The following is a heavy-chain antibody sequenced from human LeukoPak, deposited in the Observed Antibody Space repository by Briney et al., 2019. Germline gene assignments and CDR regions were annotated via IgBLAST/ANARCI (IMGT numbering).Heavy chain of an antibody. CDR1: GYTFTCYG. CDR3: ARSKDILTGYCFDY. Sequence: GASVKVSCKASGYTFTCYGISWVRQAPGQGLEWMGWISAYNGNTNYAQKLQGRVTMTTDTSTSTAYMELRSLRSDDTAVYYCARSKDILTGYCFDYWGQGTLVTVSS. D-gene: IGHD3-9*01. V-gene: IGHV1-18*01. CDR2: ISAYNGNT. J-gene: IGHJ4*02.